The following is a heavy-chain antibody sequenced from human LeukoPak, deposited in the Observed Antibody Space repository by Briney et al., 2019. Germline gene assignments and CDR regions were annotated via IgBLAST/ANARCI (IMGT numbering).Heavy chain of an antibody. J-gene: IGHJ4*02. CDR1: GFTFSSYA. CDR2: ISGSGGST. V-gene: IGHV3-23*01. CDR3: AKYSPRLRLGELSFGPPDY. Sequence: GGSLRLSCAASGFTFSSYAMSWVRQAPGKGLEWVSAISGSGGSTYCADSVKGRFTISRDNSKNTLYLQMNSLRAEDTAVYYCAKYSPRLRLGELSFGPPDYWGQGTLVTVSS. D-gene: IGHD3-16*02.